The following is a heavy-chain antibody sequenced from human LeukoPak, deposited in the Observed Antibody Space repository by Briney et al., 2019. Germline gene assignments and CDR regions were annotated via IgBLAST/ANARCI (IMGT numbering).Heavy chain of an antibody. J-gene: IGHJ4*02. D-gene: IGHD5-18*01. CDR1: GYTFTKFG. CDR3: ARDLREGGYSYGSVY. V-gene: IGHV1-18*01. CDR2: ISTCKGDP. Sequence: PSVTLSCTPSGYTFTKFGISWVRQAPGQGLEWMGWISTCKGDPNYAQKLQGRVTMATDSSTRTVYMVYRSLTSDDTAVYYGARDLREGGYSYGSVYWGQGTLVTVSS.